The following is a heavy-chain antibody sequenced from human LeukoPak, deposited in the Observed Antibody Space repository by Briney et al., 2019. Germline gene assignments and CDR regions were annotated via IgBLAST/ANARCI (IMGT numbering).Heavy chain of an antibody. CDR1: GFTFSSYG. D-gene: IGHD1-14*01. J-gene: IGHJ5*02. V-gene: IGHV3-30*02. Sequence: GGSLRLSCAASGFTFSSYGMHWVRQAPGKGLEWVAFIRYDGSNKYYADSVKGRFTISRVNSKNTLYLQMNSLRAEDTAVYYCAKDTTPPKAGFDPWGQGTLVTVSS. CDR3: AKDTTPPKAGFDP. CDR2: IRYDGSNK.